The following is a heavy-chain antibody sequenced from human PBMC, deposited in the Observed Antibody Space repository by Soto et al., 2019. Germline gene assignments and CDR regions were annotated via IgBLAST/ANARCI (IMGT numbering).Heavy chain of an antibody. D-gene: IGHD3-9*01. CDR2: INGGNGNT. CDR1: GYTFTRYA. Sequence: ASVKVSCKGSGYTFTRYAMHWVRQAPGQRLEWMGWINGGNGNTKYSRMFRGRVTITRDTSASTAYMELSSLRSEDTAVYYCARDWTYYDILTGSFVPRQFDPWGQGTLVTSPQ. CDR3: ARDWTYYDILTGSFVPRQFDP. V-gene: IGHV1-3*01. J-gene: IGHJ5*02.